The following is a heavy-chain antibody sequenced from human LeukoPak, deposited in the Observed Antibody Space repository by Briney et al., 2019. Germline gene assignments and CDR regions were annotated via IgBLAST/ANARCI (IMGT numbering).Heavy chain of an antibody. Sequence: SETLSLTCAVYGGSFSGYYWSWIRQPPGKGLEWIGEINHSGSTNYNPSLKSRVTISVDTSKNQFSLKLSSVTAADTAVCYCARESYYYDSSGSNGFDYWGQGTLVTVSS. CDR1: GGSFSGYY. V-gene: IGHV4-34*01. J-gene: IGHJ4*02. CDR2: INHSGST. CDR3: ARESYYYDSSGSNGFDY. D-gene: IGHD3-22*01.